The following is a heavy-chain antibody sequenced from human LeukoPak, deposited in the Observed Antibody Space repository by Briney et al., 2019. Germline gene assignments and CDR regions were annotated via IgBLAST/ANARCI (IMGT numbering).Heavy chain of an antibody. CDR3: ARDRSGIAAAGTGDFGY. CDR2: ISYDGSNK. CDR1: GFTFSSYA. D-gene: IGHD6-13*01. J-gene: IGHJ4*02. Sequence: GGSLRLSCAASGFTFSSYAMHWVRQAPGKGLEWVAVISYDGSNKYYADSVKGRFTISRDNSKNTLYLQMNSLRAEDTAVYYCARDRSGIAAAGTGDFGYWGQGTLVTVSS. V-gene: IGHV3-30-3*01.